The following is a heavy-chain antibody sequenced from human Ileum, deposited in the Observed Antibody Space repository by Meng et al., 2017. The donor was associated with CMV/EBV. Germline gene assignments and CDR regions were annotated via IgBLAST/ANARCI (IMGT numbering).Heavy chain of an antibody. CDR1: GFTFSSCA. J-gene: IGHJ4*02. CDR3: AKDGSGTWAIDY. V-gene: IGHV3-30*02. D-gene: IGHD3-10*01. Sequence: CAASGFTFSSCAMHWVRQAPGKGLELVAFIGYDGNGKYYADSVKGRFTISRDNSKNTLYLQMNSLRAEDTAVYYCAKDGSGTWAIDYWGQGTLVTVSS. CDR2: IGYDGNGK.